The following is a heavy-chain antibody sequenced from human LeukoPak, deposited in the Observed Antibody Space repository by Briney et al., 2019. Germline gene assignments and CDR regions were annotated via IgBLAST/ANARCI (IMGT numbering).Heavy chain of an antibody. V-gene: IGHV3-23*01. J-gene: IGHJ4*02. D-gene: IGHD1-1*01. CDR3: ARAGAGQGFDY. Sequence: GGSLRLSCAASGFTFSSYAMSWVRQAPGKGLEWVSAISGSGGSTYYADSVKGRFTISRDNAKNSLYLQMNSLRAEDTAVYYCARAGAGQGFDYWGQGTLVTVSS. CDR1: GFTFSSYA. CDR2: ISGSGGST.